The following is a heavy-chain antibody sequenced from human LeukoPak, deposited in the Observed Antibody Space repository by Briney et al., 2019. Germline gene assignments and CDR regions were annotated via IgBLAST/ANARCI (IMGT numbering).Heavy chain of an antibody. CDR1: GYTFYSYG. CDR3: VRDGRFEYSHFYYFDY. J-gene: IGHJ4*02. V-gene: IGHV1-18*01. Sequence: ASVKVSCKSSGYTFYSYGIIWVRQAPGQGLEWMAWISVYNDNRRYAQNFQGRVTLTTDKSTSTAYMELRSLKSDDTATHYCVRDGRFEYSHFYYFDYWGQGTQVTVSS. D-gene: IGHD5-12*01. CDR2: ISVYNDNR.